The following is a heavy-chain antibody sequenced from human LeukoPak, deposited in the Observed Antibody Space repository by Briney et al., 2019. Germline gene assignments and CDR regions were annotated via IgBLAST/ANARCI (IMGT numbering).Heavy chain of an antibody. Sequence: GTSLRLSCAASGFTFSSHGMHWVRQAPGKGLDWVAVIWYDGSKTLYADSVKGRFPISRDDSKNTLYLQMNSLRAEDTAVYYCAREASGYYRDFWGQGTLVTVSS. CDR2: IWYDGSKT. CDR1: GFTFSSHG. D-gene: IGHD3-3*01. CDR3: AREASGYYRDF. V-gene: IGHV3-33*01. J-gene: IGHJ4*02.